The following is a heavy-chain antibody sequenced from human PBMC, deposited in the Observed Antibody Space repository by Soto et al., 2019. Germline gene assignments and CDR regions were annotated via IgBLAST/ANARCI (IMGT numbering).Heavy chain of an antibody. CDR1: GYTFTSYA. D-gene: IGHD2-21*02. V-gene: IGHV1-3*05. CDR2: INAGNGNT. Sequence: QVQLVQSGAEEKKPGASVKVSCKASGYTFTSYAMHWVRQAPGQRLEWMGWINAGNGNTKYSQKSQRXVXXXRXXSASTAYMELSSLRSEDTAVYYCARAWVVVTAPDYWGQGTLVTVSS. J-gene: IGHJ4*02. CDR3: ARAWVVVTAPDY.